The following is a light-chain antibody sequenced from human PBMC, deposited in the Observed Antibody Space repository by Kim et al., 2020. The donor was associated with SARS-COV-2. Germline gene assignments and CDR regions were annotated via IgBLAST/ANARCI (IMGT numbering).Light chain of an antibody. CDR2: SAS. J-gene: IGKJ2*01. CDR3: QQYHTSPYT. Sequence: EIELTQSPGTLSLSPGERATLSCRASQDVSSSYLAWYQQKPGQAPRLLVYSASSRATGIPDRFSGSGSGTDFTLTISRLEPEDFAVYYCQQYHTSPYTFGQGTKLEI. CDR1: QDVSSSY. V-gene: IGKV3-20*01.